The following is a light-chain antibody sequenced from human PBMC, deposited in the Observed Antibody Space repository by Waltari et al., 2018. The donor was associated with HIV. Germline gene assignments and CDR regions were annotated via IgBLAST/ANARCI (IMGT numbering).Light chain of an antibody. CDR1: SLRSYY. CDR2: GKN. CDR3: NSRDSSGNHLV. V-gene: IGLV3-19*01. Sequence: SSELTQDPAVSVALGQTVRITCQGDSLRSYYASWYQQKPGQAPLLVIYGKNNRPTVIPHRFSGSSSGNTASFTSTGAQAEDEADYSCNSRDSSGNHLVFGGGTKLTVL. J-gene: IGLJ2*01.